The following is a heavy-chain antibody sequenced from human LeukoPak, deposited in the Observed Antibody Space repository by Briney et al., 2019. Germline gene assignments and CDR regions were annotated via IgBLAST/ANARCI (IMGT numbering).Heavy chain of an antibody. CDR1: GYDFTAHF. J-gene: IGHJ4*02. Sequence: ASVKVSCKTSGYDFTAHFLHWVRQAPGHGLEWMGRVNPHDGGTKYARNCQGRVTMTRDASTRTAYMELSSLRSDDTAMFYCAREGLVSGFTPGQPFDYWGQGTLVTVSS. CDR2: VNPHDGGT. D-gene: IGHD3/OR15-3a*01. CDR3: AREGLVSGFTPGQPFDY. V-gene: IGHV1-2*06.